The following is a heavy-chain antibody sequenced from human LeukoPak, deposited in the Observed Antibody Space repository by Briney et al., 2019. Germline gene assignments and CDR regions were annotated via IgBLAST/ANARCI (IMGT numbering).Heavy chain of an antibody. V-gene: IGHV3-21*04. CDR1: GFTFSSYS. D-gene: IGHD1-1*01. J-gene: IGHJ6*03. CDR2: ISSSSSYI. CDR3: ARVLRLERPYYYYYMDV. Sequence: GGSLRLSYAASGFTFSSYSMNWVRQAPGKGLEWVSSISSSSSYIYYADSVKGRFTISRDNAKNSLYLQMNSLRAEDTALYHCARVLRLERPYYYYYMDVWGKGTTVTISS.